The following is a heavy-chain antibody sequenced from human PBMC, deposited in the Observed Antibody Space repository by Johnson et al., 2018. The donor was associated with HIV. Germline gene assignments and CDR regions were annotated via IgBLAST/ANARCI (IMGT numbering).Heavy chain of an antibody. Sequence: VQLVESGGGLVQPGGSLRLSCATSGFTVSNNYMSWVRQAPGKGLEWVSLIYSGGNTYYADSVKGRFTISRDNSKNTLYLQMNSLKTEDTAVYYCTRWGGAFDIWGQGTMVTVSS. V-gene: IGHV3-66*01. D-gene: IGHD3-10*01. J-gene: IGHJ3*02. CDR1: GFTVSNNY. CDR2: IYSGGNT. CDR3: TRWGGAFDI.